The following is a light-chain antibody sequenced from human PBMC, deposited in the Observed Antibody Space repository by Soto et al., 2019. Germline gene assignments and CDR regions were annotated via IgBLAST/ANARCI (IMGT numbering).Light chain of an antibody. V-gene: IGKV1-39*01. J-gene: IGKJ5*01. Sequence: DIQMTQSPSSLSSSVSERFTITCRASQSISSYLNWYQQKPGKAPKLLIYAASSLQSGVPSRFSGSGSGTDFTLTISSLQPEDFATYYCQQSYSTPITFGQGTRLEIK. CDR3: QQSYSTPIT. CDR2: AAS. CDR1: QSISSY.